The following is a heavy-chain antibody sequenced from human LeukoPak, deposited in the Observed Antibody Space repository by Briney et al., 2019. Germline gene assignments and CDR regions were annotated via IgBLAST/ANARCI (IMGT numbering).Heavy chain of an antibody. CDR1: GGSFSGYY. Sequence: KPAETLSLTCAVSGGSFSGYYWTWIRQPPGKGLEWIGEINHSGRTNYNPSLKSRVTISVDTSKNQFSLKLSSVTAADTAVYYCARPLGYCSDSRCPQSWFDPWGQGTLVTVSS. CDR2: INHSGRT. J-gene: IGHJ5*02. CDR3: ARPLGYCSDSRCPQSWFDP. V-gene: IGHV4-34*01. D-gene: IGHD2-15*01.